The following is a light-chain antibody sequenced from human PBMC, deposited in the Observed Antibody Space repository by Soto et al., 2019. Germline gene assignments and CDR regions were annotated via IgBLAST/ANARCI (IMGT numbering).Light chain of an antibody. J-gene: IGKJ1*01. CDR2: EAS. Sequence: VWPLTQGPLSSSPAERRTLSWRVSQRVSSSYQAWYQQKPGQAPRLLIYEASNRATGVPARFSGRGSGTDFTLTISSQEPEDFAVYYCQQRNNWPGTFGQGSIVDVK. CDR1: QRVSSSY. V-gene: IGKV3D-20*02. CDR3: QQRNNWPGT.